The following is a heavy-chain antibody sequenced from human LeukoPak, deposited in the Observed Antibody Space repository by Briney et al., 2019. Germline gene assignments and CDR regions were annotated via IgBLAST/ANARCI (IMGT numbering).Heavy chain of an antibody. CDR2: IYHSGST. CDR1: GYSISSGYY. CDR3: ARLLDTQGYYFDY. J-gene: IGHJ4*02. V-gene: IGHV4-38-2*01. Sequence: NPSETLSLTCAVSGYSISSGYYWGWIRQPPGKGLEWIGSIYHSGSTYYNPSLKSRVTISVDTPKNQFSLKLSSVTAADTAVYYCARLLDTQGYYFDYWGQGTLVTVSS.